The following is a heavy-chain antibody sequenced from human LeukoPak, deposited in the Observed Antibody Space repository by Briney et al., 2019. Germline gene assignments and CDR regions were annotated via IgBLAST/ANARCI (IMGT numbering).Heavy chain of an antibody. Sequence: GGSLRLFCAASGFTFSSYGMHWVRQAPGKGLEWVAVISYDGSNKYYADSVKGRFTISRDNSKNTLYLQMNSLRAEDTAVYYCAKDRTWIQLWHVLDYWGQGTLVTVSS. V-gene: IGHV3-30*18. D-gene: IGHD5-18*01. J-gene: IGHJ4*02. CDR1: GFTFSSYG. CDR2: ISYDGSNK. CDR3: AKDRTWIQLWHVLDY.